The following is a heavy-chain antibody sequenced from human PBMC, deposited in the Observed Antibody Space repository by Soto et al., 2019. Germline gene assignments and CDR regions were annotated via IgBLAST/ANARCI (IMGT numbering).Heavy chain of an antibody. CDR3: ARRYGDYFDF. CDR2: FYYSGDP. Sequence: SETLSLTCTVSGGSLSGYYWSWIRQPPGKGLEWIGYFYYSGDPHHNPSLKNRVSISVARSKNQFSLKLSSVTAADTAVYYCARRYGDYFDFWGQGTLVTVSS. J-gene: IGHJ4*02. D-gene: IGHD4-17*01. V-gene: IGHV4-59*08. CDR1: GGSLSGYY.